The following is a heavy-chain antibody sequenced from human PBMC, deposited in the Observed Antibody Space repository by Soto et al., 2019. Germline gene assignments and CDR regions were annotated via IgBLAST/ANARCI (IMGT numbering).Heavy chain of an antibody. J-gene: IGHJ4*02. CDR3: ARGVRGTTVNYFDH. CDR1: GFTFSSYA. D-gene: IGHD4-4*01. Sequence: PGGSLRLSCAASGFTFSSYAMHWVRQAPGKGLEWVAVISYDGSNKYYADSVKGRFTISRDNSKNTLYLQMNSLRAEDTAVYYCARGVRGTTVNYFDHWGQGTLVTVSS. V-gene: IGHV3-30-3*01. CDR2: ISYDGSNK.